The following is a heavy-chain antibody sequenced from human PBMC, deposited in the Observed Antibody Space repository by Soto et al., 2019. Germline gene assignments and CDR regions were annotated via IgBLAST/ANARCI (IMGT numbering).Heavy chain of an antibody. CDR2: ISSSTSHT. Sequence: QVQLVESGGGLVKPGGSLRLSCAVSGFTFSDYYMTWIRQAPGKGLEWVSYISSSTSHTNYADSVKGRFTISRDNAKNSLFLQRNRLRAEDTAVYYCARSRVAAAEYVDFWGQGTLVTVSS. CDR1: GFTFSDYY. J-gene: IGHJ4*02. CDR3: ARSRVAAAEYVDF. D-gene: IGHD2-2*01. V-gene: IGHV3-11*05.